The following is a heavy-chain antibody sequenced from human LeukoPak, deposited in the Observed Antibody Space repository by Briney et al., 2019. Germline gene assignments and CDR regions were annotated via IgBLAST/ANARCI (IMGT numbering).Heavy chain of an antibody. CDR1: DYTFTNYD. Sequence: ASVKVSCKASDYTFTNYDIRWVRQAPGQGLEWMGWISTYNGHTNYAQKLQGRVTMTTDTSTSTAYMELRSLRSDDTAVYYCARDPQNKYCSSTSCYSGPPYNWFDPWGQGTLVTVSS. J-gene: IGHJ5*02. CDR2: ISTYNGHT. D-gene: IGHD2-2*01. CDR3: ARDPQNKYCSSTSCYSGPPYNWFDP. V-gene: IGHV1-18*01.